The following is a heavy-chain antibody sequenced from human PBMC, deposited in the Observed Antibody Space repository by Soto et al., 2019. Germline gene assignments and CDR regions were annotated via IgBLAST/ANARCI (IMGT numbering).Heavy chain of an antibody. V-gene: IGHV5-51*01. J-gene: IGHJ6*02. D-gene: IGHD2-8*01. CDR3: ARIPHTNTSYYDYYYGMDV. CDR1: GYSFASQW. CDR2: IYPADSDT. Sequence: GESLNISCKGSGYSFASQWIGWVRRMPGKGLEWMGNIYPADSDTRYSPSFQGQVTISVDKSISTAYLQWTSLKASDTAMYYCARIPHTNTSYYDYYYGMDVWGQGTTVTVSS.